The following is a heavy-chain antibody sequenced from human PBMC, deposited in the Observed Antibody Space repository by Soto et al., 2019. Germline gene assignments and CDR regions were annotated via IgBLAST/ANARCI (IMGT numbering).Heavy chain of an antibody. V-gene: IGHV4-59*01. CDR1: GGSISSYY. CDR2: IYYSGST. D-gene: IGHD3-10*01. J-gene: IGHJ4*02. CDR3: ARAYYYGSGSRFDY. Sequence: QVQLQESGPGLVKPSETLSLTCTVSGGSISSYYWSWIRQPPGKGLEWIGYIYYSGSTNYNPSLKSRVTISVDTSKNPFSLKLSSVTAADTAVYYCARAYYYGSGSRFDYWGQGTLVTVSS.